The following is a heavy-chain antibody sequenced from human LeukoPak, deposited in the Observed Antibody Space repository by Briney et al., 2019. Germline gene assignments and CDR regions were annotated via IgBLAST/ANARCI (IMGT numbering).Heavy chain of an antibody. Sequence: GGSLRLSCAASGFMFSSYWMHWVPQAPGKGLVWVSRINGDGSTTSYADSVKGRFTISRDNARNTLYLQMNSLRAEDTAVYYCARRTTVTTIDYWGQGTLVTVSS. V-gene: IGHV3-74*01. J-gene: IGHJ4*02. CDR3: ARRTTVTTIDY. D-gene: IGHD4-17*01. CDR1: GFMFSSYW. CDR2: INGDGSTT.